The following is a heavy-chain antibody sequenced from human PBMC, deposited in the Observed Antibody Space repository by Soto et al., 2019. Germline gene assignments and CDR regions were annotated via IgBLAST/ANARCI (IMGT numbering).Heavy chain of an antibody. J-gene: IGHJ4*02. Sequence: EVQLLESGGGLVQPGGSLRLSCAASGFTFSSYAMSWVRQAPGKGLEWVSAISGSGGSTYYADSVKGRFTISRDKSKNTLYLQMNSLRAEDTAVYYGAIVGATWGFYFDYWGQGTLVTVSS. CDR1: GFTFSSYA. D-gene: IGHD1-26*01. CDR2: ISGSGGST. CDR3: AIVGATWGFYFDY. V-gene: IGHV3-23*01.